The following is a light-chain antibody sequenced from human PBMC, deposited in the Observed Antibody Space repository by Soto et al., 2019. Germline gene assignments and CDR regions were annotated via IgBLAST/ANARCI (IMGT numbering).Light chain of an antibody. CDR2: DVN. V-gene: IGLV2-11*01. J-gene: IGLJ1*01. CDR1: SSDVGGYNY. CDR3: CSYAGSYTYV. Sequence: QSVLTQPRSVSGSPGRSVTISCTGTSSDVGGYNYVSWYQQHPGKAPKLLIYDVNKRPSGVPDRFSGSKSGNTASLTISGLQADDEADYYCCSYAGSYTYVFATGTKVTVL.